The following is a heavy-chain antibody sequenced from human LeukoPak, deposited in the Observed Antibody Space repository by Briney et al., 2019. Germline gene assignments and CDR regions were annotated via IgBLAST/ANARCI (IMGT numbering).Heavy chain of an antibody. CDR1: GFTFSSYA. D-gene: IGHD3-10*01. CDR2: ISYDGSNK. CDR3: ARGSGSYYPYFDY. J-gene: IGHJ4*02. V-gene: IGHV3-30*04. Sequence: PGGSLRLSCAASGFTFSSYAMHWVRQAPGKGLEWVAVISYDGSNKYYADSVKGRFTIPRDNSKNTLYLQMNSLRAEDTAVYYCARGSGSYYPYFDYWGQGTLVTVSS.